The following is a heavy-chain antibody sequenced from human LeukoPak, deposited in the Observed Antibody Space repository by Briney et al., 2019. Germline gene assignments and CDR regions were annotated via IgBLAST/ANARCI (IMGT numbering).Heavy chain of an antibody. CDR3: VRGIRDYYGLDY. CDR2: IYSGGST. D-gene: IGHD3-22*01. Sequence: PGGSLRLSCAASGFTVSSNYMSWVRQAPGEGLEWVSVIYSGGSTYYADSVKGRFTISRDNAKNTLYLQMNSLRAEDTAVYYCVRGIRDYYGLDYWGQGTLVTVSS. J-gene: IGHJ4*02. V-gene: IGHV3-66*01. CDR1: GFTVSSNY.